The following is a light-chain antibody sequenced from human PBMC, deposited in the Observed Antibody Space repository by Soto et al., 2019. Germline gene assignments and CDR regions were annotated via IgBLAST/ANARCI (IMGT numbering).Light chain of an antibody. CDR3: QPFNSYPLT. V-gene: IGKV1-13*02. Sequence: AIQLTQSPSSLSASVGDRVTITCRASQGISSALAWYQQKPGKAPKLLIYDASSLESGVPSRFSGSGSGTDFTLSISSLHPELFATYYCQPFNSYPLTFGGGTKVEIK. J-gene: IGKJ4*01. CDR2: DAS. CDR1: QGISSA.